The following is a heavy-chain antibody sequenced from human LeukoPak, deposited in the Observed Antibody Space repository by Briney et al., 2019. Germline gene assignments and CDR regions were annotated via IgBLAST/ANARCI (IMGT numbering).Heavy chain of an antibody. CDR3: ARDHSSGWWSRSPRFDY. CDR1: GFTFSSYW. J-gene: IGHJ4*02. CDR2: IKQDGSEK. V-gene: IGHV3-7*01. Sequence: PGGSLRLSCAASGFTFSSYWMSWVRQAPGKGLEWVANIKQDGSEKYYVDSVKGRFTISRDNAKNSLYLQMNSLRAEDTAVYYCARDHSSGWWSRSPRFDYWGQGTLVTVSS. D-gene: IGHD6-19*01.